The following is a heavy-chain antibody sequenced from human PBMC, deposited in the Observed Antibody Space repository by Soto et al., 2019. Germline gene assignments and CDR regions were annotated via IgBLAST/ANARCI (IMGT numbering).Heavy chain of an antibody. CDR1: GFTVSSNY. D-gene: IGHD3-16*02. CDR2: IYSGGST. Sequence: GGSLRLSCAASGFTVSSNYMSWVLQAPWKGLEWVSVIYSGGSTYYADSVKGRFTISRDKSKNTLYLQMNSLRAEDTAVYYCARERAAYGYIWGSYRYGPDDAFDIWGQGTMVTVSS. J-gene: IGHJ3*02. V-gene: IGHV3-66*01. CDR3: ARERAAYGYIWGSYRYGPDDAFDI.